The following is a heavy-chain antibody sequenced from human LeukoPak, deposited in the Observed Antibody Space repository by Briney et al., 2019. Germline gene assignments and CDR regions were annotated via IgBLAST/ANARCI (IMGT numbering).Heavy chain of an antibody. Sequence: SETLSLTCTVSGGSFSSYYWSWIRQPAGKGLEWIGRIYTSGSTNYNSSLKSRVTMSVDTSKNQVSLKLSSVTAADTAVYYCATGDGYNSFDYWGQGTLVNVSS. CDR3: ATGDGYNSFDY. D-gene: IGHD5-24*01. V-gene: IGHV4-4*07. CDR1: GGSFSSYY. CDR2: IYTSGST. J-gene: IGHJ4*02.